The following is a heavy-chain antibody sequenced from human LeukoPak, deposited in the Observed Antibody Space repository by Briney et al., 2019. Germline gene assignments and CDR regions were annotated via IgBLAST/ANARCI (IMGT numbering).Heavy chain of an antibody. D-gene: IGHD3/OR15-3a*01. V-gene: IGHV3-23*01. CDR1: GFTFSSYG. J-gene: IGHJ5*02. CDR3: AKGAHWNFRTADRADP. CDR2: ISGSGGST. Sequence: PGGSLRLSCAASGFTFSSYGMSWVRQAPGKGLEWVSAISGSGGSTYYADSVKGRFTISRDNSKNTLYLQMNSLRAEDTAVYYCAKGAHWNFRTADRADPWGQGTLVTVSS.